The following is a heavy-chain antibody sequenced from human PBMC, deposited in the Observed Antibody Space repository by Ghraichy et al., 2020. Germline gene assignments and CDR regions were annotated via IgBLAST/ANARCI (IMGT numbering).Heavy chain of an antibody. CDR2: INHSGST. Sequence: SETLSLTCAVYGGSFSGYYWSWIRQPPGKGLEWIGEINHSGSTNYNPSLKSRVTISVDTSKNQFSLKLSSVTAADTAVYYCARRHRVTSFDYWGQGTLVTVSS. CDR3: ARRHRVTSFDY. V-gene: IGHV4-34*01. J-gene: IGHJ4*02. D-gene: IGHD3-3*01. CDR1: GGSFSGYY.